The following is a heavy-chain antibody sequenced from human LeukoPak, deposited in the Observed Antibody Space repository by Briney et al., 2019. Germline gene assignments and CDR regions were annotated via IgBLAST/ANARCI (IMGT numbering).Heavy chain of an antibody. CDR3: ARDHDYGNFGTYADY. CDR1: GDSVSRNSVA. V-gene: IGHV6-1*01. CDR2: TYYRSKWYN. J-gene: IGHJ4*02. D-gene: IGHD4-11*01. Sequence: SQTLSLTCAISGDSVSRNSVAWNWIRQSPSRGLEWLGRTYYRSKWYNDYALFVESRITINPDTSKSQFSLQLNSVTPADTAVYYCARDHDYGNFGTYADYWGQGTLVTVSS.